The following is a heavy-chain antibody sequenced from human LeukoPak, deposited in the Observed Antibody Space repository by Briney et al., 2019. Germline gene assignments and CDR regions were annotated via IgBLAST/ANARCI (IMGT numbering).Heavy chain of an antibody. J-gene: IGHJ4*02. CDR3: AKDLWGPVDY. CDR2: IKQDGSEV. V-gene: IGHV3-7*03. Sequence: GGSLRLSCVGSGFTFSSLWMSWVRQIPGKGLEWVANIKQDGSEVYYVVSVKGRFTISRDNSKNTLYLQMNSLRAEDTAVYYCAKDLWGPVDYWGQGTLVTVSS. CDR1: GFTFSSLW. D-gene: IGHD2/OR15-2a*01.